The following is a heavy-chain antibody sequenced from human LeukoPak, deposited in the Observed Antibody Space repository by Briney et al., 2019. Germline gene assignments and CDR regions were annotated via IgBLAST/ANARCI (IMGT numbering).Heavy chain of an antibody. Sequence: GGSLRLSCAASGFTFSSYWMSWVRQAPGKGVERVANIEQDGREKYYVHSVKGRFTISRDNGTNSLYLQMNSLRAEDTAVYYCAKPARTDAFDIWGQGTMITVSS. J-gene: IGHJ3*02. CDR2: IEQDGREK. CDR1: GFTFSSYW. CDR3: AKPARTDAFDI. V-gene: IGHV3-7*03.